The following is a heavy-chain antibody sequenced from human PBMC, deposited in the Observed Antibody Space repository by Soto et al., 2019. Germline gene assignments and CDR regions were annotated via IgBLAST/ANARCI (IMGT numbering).Heavy chain of an antibody. CDR1: GFTFSSYG. CDR2: ISYDGSNK. CDR3: AKSYYDILTGLVYYYGMDV. J-gene: IGHJ6*02. Sequence: GGSLRLSCAASGFTFSSYGMHWVRQAPGKGLEWVAVISYDGSNKYYADSVKGRFTISRDNSKDTLYLQMNSLRAEDTAVYYCAKSYYDILTGLVYYYGMDVWGQGTTVTVSS. V-gene: IGHV3-30*18. D-gene: IGHD3-9*01.